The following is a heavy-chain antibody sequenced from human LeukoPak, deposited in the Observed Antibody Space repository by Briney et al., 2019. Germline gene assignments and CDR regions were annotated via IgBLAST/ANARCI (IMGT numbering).Heavy chain of an antibody. D-gene: IGHD6-13*01. J-gene: IGHJ4*02. V-gene: IGHV4-59*01. CDR1: GGSISSYY. Sequence: SETLSLTCTVSGGSISSYYWSWIRQPPGKGLEWIGYIYHSGSTKYNPSLKSRVTISVDTSKNQFSLKLSSVTAADTALYYCARGSGSSWYFYFDYWGQGTLVTVSS. CDR2: IYHSGST. CDR3: ARGSGSSWYFYFDY.